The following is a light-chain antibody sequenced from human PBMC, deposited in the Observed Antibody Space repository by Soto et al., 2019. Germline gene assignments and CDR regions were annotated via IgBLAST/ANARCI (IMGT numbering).Light chain of an antibody. CDR3: QHYNNWTPYT. CDR1: QSVSSN. CDR2: GAS. Sequence: EIVMTQSPVTLSVFPGERATLSCRTSQSVSSNLAWYQQKPGQAPRLLIYGASTRATGVPARFSGSVSGTEFTLTISSLQSEDFAVYYCQHYNNWTPYTFGPGT. J-gene: IGKJ2*01. V-gene: IGKV3-15*01.